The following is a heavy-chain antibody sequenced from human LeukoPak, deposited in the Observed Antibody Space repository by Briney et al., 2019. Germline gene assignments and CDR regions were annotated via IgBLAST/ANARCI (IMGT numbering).Heavy chain of an antibody. J-gene: IGHJ4*02. CDR1: GGTFRSYA. CDR3: ARASRRGHPIDY. D-gene: IGHD3-10*01. Sequence: SVKVSCKASGGTFRSYAISWVRQAPGQGLEWMGGIIPIFGTANYAQKFQGRVTITTDESTSTTYMELSSLRSEDTAVYYCARASRRGHPIDYWGQGTLVTVSS. V-gene: IGHV1-69*05. CDR2: IIPIFGTA.